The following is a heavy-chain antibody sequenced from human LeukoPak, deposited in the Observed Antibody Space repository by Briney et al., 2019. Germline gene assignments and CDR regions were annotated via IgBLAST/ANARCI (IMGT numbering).Heavy chain of an antibody. CDR3: ARVSYQEGVDY. Sequence: SETLSLTCTVSGGSISSGYYWGWIRQPPGKGLEWIGSIYHSGSTYYNPSLKSRVTISVDTSKNQFSLKLSSVTAADTAVYYCARVSYQEGVDYWGQGTLVTVSS. D-gene: IGHD2-2*01. CDR1: GGSISSGYY. V-gene: IGHV4-38-2*02. CDR2: IYHSGST. J-gene: IGHJ4*02.